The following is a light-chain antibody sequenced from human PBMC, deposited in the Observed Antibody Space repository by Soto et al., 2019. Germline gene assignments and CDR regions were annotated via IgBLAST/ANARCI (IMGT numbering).Light chain of an antibody. Sequence: QSALTQPASVSGSPGQSITISCTGTSRDVGGYNYVSWHQQHPGKAPKVIITEVSNRPSGVSNRFSGSKSGNTASLTISGLQAEDEAVYYCASYAGNSRYVFGTGTKVTVL. CDR1: SRDVGGYNY. CDR3: ASYAGNSRYV. J-gene: IGLJ1*01. CDR2: EVS. V-gene: IGLV2-14*01.